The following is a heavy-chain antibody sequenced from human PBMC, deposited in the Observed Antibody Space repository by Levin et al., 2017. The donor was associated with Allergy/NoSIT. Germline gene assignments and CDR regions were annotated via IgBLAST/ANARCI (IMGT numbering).Heavy chain of an antibody. J-gene: IGHJ4*02. CDR3: ARSGYPSMIYYFDY. V-gene: IGHV3-23*01. CDR1: GFTFSSYA. Sequence: GGSLRLSCAASGFTFSSYAMSWVRQAPGKGLEWVSAISGSGGSTYYADSVKGRFTISRDNSKNTLYLQMNSLRAEDTAVYYCARSGYPSMIYYFDYWGQGTLVTVSS. CDR2: ISGSGGST. D-gene: IGHD3-22*01.